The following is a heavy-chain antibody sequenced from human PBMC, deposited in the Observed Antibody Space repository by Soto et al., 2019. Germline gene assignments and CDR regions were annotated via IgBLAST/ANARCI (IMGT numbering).Heavy chain of an antibody. J-gene: IGHJ6*02. CDR1: GGSISSSSYY. V-gene: IGHV4-39*01. Sequence: SETLSLTCTVSGGSISSSSYYWGWIRQPPGKGLEWIGSIYYSGSTYYNPSLKSRVTISVDTSKNQFSLKLSSVTAADTAVYYCASQASPYYYYDMDVWGQGTTVTVAS. CDR2: IYYSGST. CDR3: ASQASPYYYYDMDV.